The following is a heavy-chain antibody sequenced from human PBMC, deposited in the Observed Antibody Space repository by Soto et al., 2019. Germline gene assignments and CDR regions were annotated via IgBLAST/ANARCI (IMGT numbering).Heavy chain of an antibody. CDR3: AKNSPVVVDY. CDR2: ITSSSGST. J-gene: IGHJ4*02. Sequence: PGGSLRLSCAASGFTFSSYGMSWVRQTPGKGLEWIAGITSSSGSTYYADSVKGRFTISRDNSKNTLYLQMNSLRADDTAVYYCAKNSPVVVDYWGQGTLVTVSS. D-gene: IGHD2-15*01. CDR1: GFTFSSYG. V-gene: IGHV3-23*01.